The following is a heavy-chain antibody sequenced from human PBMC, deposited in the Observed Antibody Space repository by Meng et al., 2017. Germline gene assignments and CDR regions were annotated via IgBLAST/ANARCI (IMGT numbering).Heavy chain of an antibody. CDR3: AKGGTSGSYSFDY. J-gene: IGHJ4*02. CDR2: ISGSGGST. CDR1: GFTFSSYS. Sequence: GGSLRLSCAASGFTFSSYSMNWVRQAPGKGLEWVSAISGSGGSTYYAKSVKGRFTISRDNSKNTLYLQMNSLRAEDTAVYYCAKGGTSGSYSFDYWGQGTLVTVSS. D-gene: IGHD1-26*01. V-gene: IGHV3-23*01.